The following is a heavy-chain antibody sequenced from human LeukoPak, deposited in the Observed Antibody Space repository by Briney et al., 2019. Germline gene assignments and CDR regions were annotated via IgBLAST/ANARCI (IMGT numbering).Heavy chain of an antibody. Sequence: GGSLRLSCAASGFTFSSYAMSWVRQAPGKGLEWVSAISGSGGSTYYADSVKGRFTISRDNSKNTLYLQMNSLRAEDTAVYYCANASPDIAAAGTEDYYYYYGMDVWGQGTTVTVSS. V-gene: IGHV3-23*01. J-gene: IGHJ6*02. CDR3: ANASPDIAAAGTEDYYYYYGMDV. D-gene: IGHD6-13*01. CDR2: ISGSGGST. CDR1: GFTFSSYA.